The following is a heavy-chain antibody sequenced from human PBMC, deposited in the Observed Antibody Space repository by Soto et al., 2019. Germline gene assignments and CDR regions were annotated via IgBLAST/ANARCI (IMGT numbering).Heavy chain of an antibody. J-gene: IGHJ3*01. CDR3: TRDGVPL. CDR1: GFTFSTFT. Sequence: VESGGGLVKPGGSLKLYCAASGFTFSTFTLNWVRQAPGKGLEWVSSISTSGDSTYYEDSVRGRFTISRDNARASLSLQMDSLRADDTAMYYCTRDGVPLWGQGTMVTVSS. V-gene: IGHV3-21*01. CDR2: ISTSGDST. D-gene: IGHD3-10*01.